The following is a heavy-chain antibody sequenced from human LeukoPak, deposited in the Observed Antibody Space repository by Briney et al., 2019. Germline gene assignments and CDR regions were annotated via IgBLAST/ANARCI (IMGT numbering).Heavy chain of an antibody. CDR3: AKKVVVGATSPYSDFQD. D-gene: IGHD1-26*01. CDR2: ISGSGVTT. V-gene: IGHV3-23*01. J-gene: IGHJ1*01. Sequence: GGSLRLSCIASGFTFSSYAMSWVRQAPGKGLEWVSAISGSGVTTHYAGSVKGRFSISRDNSKNTLYLQMNSLKAEDTALYYCAKKVVVGATSPYSDFQDWGQGTLVTVSS. CDR1: GFTFSSYA.